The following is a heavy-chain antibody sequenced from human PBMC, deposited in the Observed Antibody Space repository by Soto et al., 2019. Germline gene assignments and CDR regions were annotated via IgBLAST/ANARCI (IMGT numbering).Heavy chain of an antibody. D-gene: IGHD2-15*01. CDR3: AKDSPLAVSGGYCSGGSCYDYYYYGMDV. CDR2: ISGSGGST. V-gene: IGHV3-23*01. CDR1: GFTFSSNA. J-gene: IGHJ6*02. Sequence: GGSLRLSCAASGFTFSSNAMSWVRQAPGKGLEWVSAISGSGGSTYYADSVEGRFTISRDNSKNTLYLQMNSLRAEDTAVYYCAKDSPLAVSGGYCSGGSCYDYYYYGMDVWGQGTTVTVSS.